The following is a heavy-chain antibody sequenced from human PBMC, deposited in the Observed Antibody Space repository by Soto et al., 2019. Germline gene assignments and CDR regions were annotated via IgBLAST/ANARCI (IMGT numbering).Heavy chain of an antibody. CDR2: ISTYNGNT. J-gene: IGHJ5*02. Sequence: ASVKVSCKASGYTFTSYDISWVRQAPGQGLEWMGWISTYNGNTNYAQKLQGRVTMTTDTSTSTAYMELRSLRSDDTAVYYCERGFRVADTRWWFDPWGQATLVTVS. CDR1: GYTFTSYD. V-gene: IGHV1-18*01. D-gene: IGHD2-15*01. CDR3: ERGFRVADTRWWFDP.